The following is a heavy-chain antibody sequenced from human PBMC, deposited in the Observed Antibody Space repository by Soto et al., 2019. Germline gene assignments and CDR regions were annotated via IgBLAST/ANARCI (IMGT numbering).Heavy chain of an antibody. CDR1: GVSLSGFY. CDR3: ARGPGP. J-gene: IGHJ5*02. CDR2: IYYSGTT. Sequence: PSETLSLTCAVSGVSLSGFYWSWIRQSPGKELEYIGYIYYSGTTYYNPSLKSRVTVSVDTSKNQFSLELTSVTAADTAVYYCARGPGPWGQGTLVTVSS. V-gene: IGHV4-59*01.